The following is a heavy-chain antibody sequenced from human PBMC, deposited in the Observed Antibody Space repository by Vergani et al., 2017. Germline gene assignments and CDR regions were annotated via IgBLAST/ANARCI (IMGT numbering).Heavy chain of an antibody. Sequence: QVQLVQPGAEVKKPGASVKVSCKASGYTFTSYDINWVRQATGQGLEWMGWMNPNSGNTGYAQKFQGRVTMTRNTSISTAYMELSSLRSEDTAVYYCARPTDDYGDYVDAFDIWGQGTMVTVSS. CDR2: MNPNSGNT. J-gene: IGHJ3*02. V-gene: IGHV1-8*01. CDR1: GYTFTSYD. CDR3: ARPTDDYGDYVDAFDI. D-gene: IGHD4-17*01.